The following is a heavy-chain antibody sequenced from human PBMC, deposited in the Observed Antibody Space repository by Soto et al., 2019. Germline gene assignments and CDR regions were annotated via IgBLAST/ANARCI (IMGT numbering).Heavy chain of an antibody. Sequence: PGESLKISCKGSGYSFTSYWIIWVRQMPGKGLEWMGRIDPSDSYTNYSPSFQGHVTISADKSISTAYLQWSSLKASDTAMYYCARSLLGELSTSCMDVWGQGTTVTVSS. CDR2: IDPSDSYT. D-gene: IGHD3-10*01. J-gene: IGHJ6*02. CDR1: GYSFTSYW. V-gene: IGHV5-10-1*01. CDR3: ARSLLGELSTSCMDV.